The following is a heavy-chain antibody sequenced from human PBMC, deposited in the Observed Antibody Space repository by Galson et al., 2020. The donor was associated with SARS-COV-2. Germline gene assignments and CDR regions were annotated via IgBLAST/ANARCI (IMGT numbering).Heavy chain of an antibody. D-gene: IGHD3-10*01. V-gene: IGHV5-51*01. J-gene: IGHJ3*02. CDR1: GYSFSSFW. CDR2: IHPGDSDT. Sequence: GESLKIPCQGPGYSFSSFWIAWVRQMPGKGLEWMGIIHPGDSDTRYSPSFQGQVTISAEKSISTAYLQWSGLKASDAAMYYCARLSGRVRGPGDIWGQGTLVTVS. CDR3: ARLSGRVRGPGDI.